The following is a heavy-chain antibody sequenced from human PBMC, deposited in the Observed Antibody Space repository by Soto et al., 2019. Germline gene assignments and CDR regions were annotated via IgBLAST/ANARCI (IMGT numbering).Heavy chain of an antibody. CDR3: AKEHPWGSGYIHYDGMDL. CDR1: GFTFSSNA. CDR2: ISGSGGST. D-gene: IGHD3-3*01. Sequence: PGGSLRLSCAASGFTFSSNAMSWVRQAPGTGLEWVSAISGSGGSTYYEDSVKGRFTISRDNSNNTLYLQMNSLRAEDTDVYYCAKEHPWGSGYIHYDGMDLWGQGTTVTVSS. J-gene: IGHJ6*02. V-gene: IGHV3-23*01.